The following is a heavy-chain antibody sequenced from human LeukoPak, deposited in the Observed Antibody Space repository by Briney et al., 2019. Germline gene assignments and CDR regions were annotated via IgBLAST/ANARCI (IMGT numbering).Heavy chain of an antibody. CDR1: SGSIGSSNW. Sequence: PSGTLSLTCTVSSGSIGSSNWWSWVRQTPGKGLEWIGEISLGGNTNHNPSLRSRVTISVDQSKNQLFPKLTSVTAADTAIYYCASNWGYSQGHWGQGILVTVSS. CDR3: ASNWGYSQGH. J-gene: IGHJ4*02. CDR2: ISLGGNT. D-gene: IGHD7-27*01. V-gene: IGHV4-4*02.